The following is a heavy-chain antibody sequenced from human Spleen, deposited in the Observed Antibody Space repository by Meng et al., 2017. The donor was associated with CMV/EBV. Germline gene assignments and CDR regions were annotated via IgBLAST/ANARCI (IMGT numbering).Heavy chain of an antibody. D-gene: IGHD3-22*01. V-gene: IGHV1-69*05. Sequence: FSSYAISWVRQAPGQGLEWTGGIIPIFGTANYAQKFQGRVTITTDESTSTAYMELSSLRSEDTAVYYCAGGPGRYYYDSSGSSHFDYWGQGTLVTVSS. CDR2: IIPIFGTA. CDR3: AGGPGRYYYDSSGSSHFDY. J-gene: IGHJ4*02. CDR1: FSSYA.